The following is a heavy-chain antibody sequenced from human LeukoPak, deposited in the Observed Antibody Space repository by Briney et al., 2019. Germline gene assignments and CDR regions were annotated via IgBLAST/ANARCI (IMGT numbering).Heavy chain of an antibody. CDR2: IYYSGST. D-gene: IGHD4-23*01. Sequence: SETLSLTCTVSGGTFSSSSFYRGWIRQPPGKGLEWIGSIYYSGSTYYSPSLKSRVAISVDTSKNQFSLKLSSVTAADTAVYYCARHRTLVIPDWDYWGQGTLVTVSS. CDR1: GGTFSSSSFY. V-gene: IGHV4-39*01. J-gene: IGHJ4*02. CDR3: ARHRTLVIPDWDY.